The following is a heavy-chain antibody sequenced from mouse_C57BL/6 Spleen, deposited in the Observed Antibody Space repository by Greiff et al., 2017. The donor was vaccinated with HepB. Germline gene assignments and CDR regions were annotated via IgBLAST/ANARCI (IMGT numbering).Heavy chain of an antibody. CDR3: ARYYGSRHWYFDV. D-gene: IGHD1-1*01. CDR1: GYTFTSYW. J-gene: IGHJ1*03. Sequence: VQLQQSGTELVKPGASVKLSCKASGYTFTSYWMHWVKQRPGQGLEWIGNINPSNGGTNYNEKFKSKATLTVDKSSSTAYMQLSSLTSEDSAVYYCARYYGSRHWYFDVWGTGTTVTVSS. V-gene: IGHV1-53*01. CDR2: INPSNGGT.